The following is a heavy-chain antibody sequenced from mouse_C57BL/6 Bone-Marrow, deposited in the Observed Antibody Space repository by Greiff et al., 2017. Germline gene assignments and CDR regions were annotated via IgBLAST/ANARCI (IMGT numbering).Heavy chain of an antibody. J-gene: IGHJ4*01. CDR1: GYTFTSYW. D-gene: IGHD1-1*01. V-gene: IGHV1-50*01. CDR3: ARDGTVGAGDWYDAMDY. CDR2: IDPSDSYT. Sequence: QVQLQQPGAELVKPGASVKLSCKASGYTFTSYWMQWVKQRPGQGLEWIGEIDPSDSYTNYNQKFKGKATLTVDTSSSTAYMQLRSLTSEDSAVYYSARDGTVGAGDWYDAMDYWGRGTSVTVSA.